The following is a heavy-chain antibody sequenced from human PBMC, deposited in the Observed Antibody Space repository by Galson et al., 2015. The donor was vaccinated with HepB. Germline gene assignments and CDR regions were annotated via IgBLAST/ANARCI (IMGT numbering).Heavy chain of an antibody. CDR1: GGTFSSYA. J-gene: IGHJ5*02. D-gene: IGHD3-3*01. CDR3: ARDSGFLADAESGYNWFDP. CDR2: IIPVFGTA. V-gene: IGHV1-69*13. Sequence: SVKVSCKASGGTFSSYAISWVRQAPGQGLEWMGGIIPVFGTANYAQKFQGRVTITADESTSTAYMELSSLRSEDTAVYYCARDSGFLADAESGYNWFDPWGQGTLVTVSS.